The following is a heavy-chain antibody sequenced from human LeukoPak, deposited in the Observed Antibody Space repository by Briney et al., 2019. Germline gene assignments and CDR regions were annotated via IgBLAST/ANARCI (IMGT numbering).Heavy chain of an antibody. CDR1: GFTFTNNF. CDR3: AELGITMIGGV. D-gene: IGHD3-10*02. CDR2: IKQDRSEK. Sequence: GGSLRLSCAASGFTFTNNFMSWVRQVPGKGLEWVANIKQDRSEKYYVDSVKGRFTISRDNAKNSLYLQMNSLRAEDTAVYYCAELGITMIGGVWGKGTTVTISS. J-gene: IGHJ6*04. V-gene: IGHV3-7*01.